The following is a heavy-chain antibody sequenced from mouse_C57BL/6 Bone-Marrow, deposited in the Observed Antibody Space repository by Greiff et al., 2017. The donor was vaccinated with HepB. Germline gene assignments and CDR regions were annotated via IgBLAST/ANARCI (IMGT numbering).Heavy chain of an antibody. CDR3: TRDSLYDGYFFFAY. CDR1: GFTFSSYA. V-gene: IGHV5-9-1*02. Sequence: EVKVVESGEGLVKPGGSLKLSCAASGFTFSSYAMSWVRQTPEKRLEWVAYISSGGDYIYYADTVKGRFTISRDNARNTLYLQMSSLKSEDTAMYYCTRDSLYDGYFFFAYWGQGTLVTVSA. CDR2: ISSGGDYI. J-gene: IGHJ3*01. D-gene: IGHD2-3*01.